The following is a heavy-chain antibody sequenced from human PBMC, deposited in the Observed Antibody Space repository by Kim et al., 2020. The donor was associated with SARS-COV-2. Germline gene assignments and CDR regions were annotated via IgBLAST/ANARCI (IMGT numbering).Heavy chain of an antibody. V-gene: IGHV3-9*01. CDR2: ISWNSGSI. Sequence: GGSLRLSCAASGFTFGDYAMHWVRQAPGKGLEWVSGISWNSGSIAYADSVKGRFTISRDNAKNSLYLQMNSLRAEDTALYYCAKAKVYDFWSVPQGFDPWGQGTLVTVSS. D-gene: IGHD3-3*01. CDR3: AKAKVYDFWSVPQGFDP. J-gene: IGHJ5*02. CDR1: GFTFGDYA.